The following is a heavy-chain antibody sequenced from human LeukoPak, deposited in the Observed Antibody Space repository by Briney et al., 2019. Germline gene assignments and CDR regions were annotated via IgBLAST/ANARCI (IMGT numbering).Heavy chain of an antibody. CDR3: ARWGPYFDY. D-gene: IGHD7-27*01. J-gene: IGHJ4*02. Sequence: SETLSLTCTVSGGSISSGDYYWSWIRQPPGKGLEWIGYIYYSGSTYYNPSLKSRVTISVDTSKNQFSLKLSSVTAADAAVYYCARWGPYFDYWGQGILVTVSS. CDR2: IYYSGST. CDR1: GGSISSGDYY. V-gene: IGHV4-30-4*08.